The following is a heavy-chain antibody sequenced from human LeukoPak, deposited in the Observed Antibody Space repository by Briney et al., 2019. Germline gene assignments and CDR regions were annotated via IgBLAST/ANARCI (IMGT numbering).Heavy chain of an antibody. J-gene: IGHJ4*02. CDR3: ARDPGYSGPYAYYYSFFAS. CDR2: IYTGGPT. Sequence: GGSLRLSCAASGFNVSSKYMTWVRQAPGKGLEWVAVIYTGGPTYYADSVQGRFTISRDNSRNTVYLQMNSLRVEDTAMYFCARDPGYSGPYAYYYSFFASWGQGTLVTVSS. D-gene: IGHD3-16*01. V-gene: IGHV3-66*01. CDR1: GFNVSSKY.